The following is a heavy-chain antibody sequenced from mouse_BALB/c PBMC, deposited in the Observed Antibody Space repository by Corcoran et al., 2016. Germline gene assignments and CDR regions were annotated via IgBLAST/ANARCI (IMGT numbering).Heavy chain of an antibody. V-gene: IGHV9-3-1*01. CDR1: GYTFTNYG. D-gene: IGHD1-1*01. CDR3: ARDANYGSSPAWFAY. CDR2: INTYTGEP. Sequence: QIQLVQSGPELKKPGETVKISCKASGYTFTNYGMNWVKQAPGKGLKWMGWINTYTGEPTYADDFKGRFAFSLETSASTAYLQINNLKNEYTATYFCARDANYGSSPAWFAYWGQGTLVTVSP. J-gene: IGHJ3*01.